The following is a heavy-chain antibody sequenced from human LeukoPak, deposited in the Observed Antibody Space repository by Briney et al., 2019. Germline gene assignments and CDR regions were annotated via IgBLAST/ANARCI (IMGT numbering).Heavy chain of an antibody. D-gene: IGHD6-19*01. J-gene: IGHJ4*02. CDR1: GFTFSSYS. V-gene: IGHV3-48*01. Sequence: GGSLRLSCAASGFTFSSYSMNWVRRAPGKGLEWVSYISSSSSTIYYADSVKGRFTISRDNAKNSLYLQMNSLRAEDTAVYYCARASSGWYWYFDYWGQGTLVTVSS. CDR3: ARASSGWYWYFDY. CDR2: ISSSSSTI.